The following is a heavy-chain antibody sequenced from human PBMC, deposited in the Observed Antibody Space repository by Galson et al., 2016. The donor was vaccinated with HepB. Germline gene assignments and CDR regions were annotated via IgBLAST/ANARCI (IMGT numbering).Heavy chain of an antibody. CDR3: ARDGTGSKN. D-gene: IGHD6-19*01. J-gene: IGHJ4*02. V-gene: IGHV3-53*01. CDR2: IYSAGTT. Sequence: SLRLSCAVSGFTVGNNFMSWVRQAPGKGLEWVSLIYSAGTTDYADSVRGRFTISRDNSKNTLYLQMNSLTTEDTASYYCARDGTGSKNWGQGTQVTVSS. CDR1: GFTVGNNF.